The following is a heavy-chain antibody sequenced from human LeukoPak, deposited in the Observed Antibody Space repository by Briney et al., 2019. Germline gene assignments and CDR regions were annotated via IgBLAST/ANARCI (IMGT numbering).Heavy chain of an antibody. J-gene: IGHJ4*02. CDR2: ISYDGSNK. V-gene: IGHV3-30*18. CDR1: GFTFSAYG. D-gene: IGHD1-1*01. CDR3: AKGYRYNWNDVGIVDY. Sequence: PGKSLRLSCAASGFTFSAYGMHWVRLAPGKGLEWVAVISYDGSNKYYADSVKGRFTISRDNSKNTLYLQMNSLRAEDTAVYYCAKGYRYNWNDVGIVDYWGQGTLVTVSS.